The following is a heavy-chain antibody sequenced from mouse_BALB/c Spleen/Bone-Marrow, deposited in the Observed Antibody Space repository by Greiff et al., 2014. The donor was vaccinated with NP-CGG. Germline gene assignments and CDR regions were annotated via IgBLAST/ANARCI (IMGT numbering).Heavy chain of an antibody. CDR3: TTGTRFAY. CDR1: GYTFTSYW. D-gene: IGHD4-1*01. Sequence: QVQLQQSGAELVRPRASVKLSCKASGYTFTSYWINWVKQRPGQGLEWIGNIYPSDSYTNYNQKFKDKATLTVDKSSSTAYMQLSSPTSEDSAVYYCTTGTRFAYWGQGTLVTVSA. CDR2: IYPSDSYT. J-gene: IGHJ3*01. V-gene: IGHV1-69*02.